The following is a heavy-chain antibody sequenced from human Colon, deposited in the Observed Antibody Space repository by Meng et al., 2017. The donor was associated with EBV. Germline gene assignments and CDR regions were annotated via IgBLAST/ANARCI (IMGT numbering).Heavy chain of an antibody. CDR1: GGSISSVDYY. Sequence: QGQLQELGPGLVKPSQTLSLTCTVSGGSISSVDYYWSWIRQPPGKGLEWIGYIYYSGSTYYNPSLKSRVTISVDTSKNQFSLKLSSVTAADTAVYYCARDRGGLGAFDYWGQGTLVTVSS. D-gene: IGHD5-12*01. V-gene: IGHV4-30-4*01. CDR3: ARDRGGLGAFDY. CDR2: IYYSGST. J-gene: IGHJ4*02.